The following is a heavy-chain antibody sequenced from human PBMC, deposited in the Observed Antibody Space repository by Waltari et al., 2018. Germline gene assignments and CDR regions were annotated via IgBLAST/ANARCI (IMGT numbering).Heavy chain of an antibody. CDR1: GFSVSSTY. D-gene: IGHD2-2*01. J-gene: IGHJ6*02. CDR3: ARAKTPPAPFHYFGMDV. Sequence: EVQLVESGGGLIQPGGSLRLSCAASGFSVSSTYMNWVRQAPGKGLEWVSMIYSGGSTYDADSVKGRFTIARDSSKNTVYRQMNSLRAEDTAVYYCARAKTPPAPFHYFGMDVWGQGTTVAAS. CDR2: IYSGGST. V-gene: IGHV3-53*01.